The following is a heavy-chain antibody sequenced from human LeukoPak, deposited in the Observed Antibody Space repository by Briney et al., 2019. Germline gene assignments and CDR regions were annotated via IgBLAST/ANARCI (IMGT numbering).Heavy chain of an antibody. CDR2: INHSGST. J-gene: IGHJ6*03. CDR1: GGSFSGYY. V-gene: IGHV4-34*01. D-gene: IGHD3-3*01. Sequence: SETLSLTCAVYGGSFSGYYWSWIRQPPGKGLEWIGEINHSGSTNYNLSLKSRVTLSVDTSKNQFSLKLSSVTAADTAVYYCARRPDFWSGSYWAYYYYYMDVWDKGTTVTVSS. CDR3: ARRPDFWSGSYWAYYYYYMDV.